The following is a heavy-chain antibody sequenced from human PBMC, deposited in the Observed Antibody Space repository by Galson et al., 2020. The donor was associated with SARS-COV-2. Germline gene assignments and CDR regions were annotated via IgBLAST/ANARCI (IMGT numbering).Heavy chain of an antibody. CDR2: IYFTGST. D-gene: IGHD3-9*01. CDR3: ARYFDWSKYFDY. V-gene: IGHV4-59*11. Sequence: SQTLSLTCTVSGGAISRHYWSWLRQPPGKGLEWIGDIYFTGSTNYNPSLKSRVSIFLDTPKNQFSLKLKSVTAADTAVYYCARYFDWSKYFDYWGQGSLVTVSS. CDR1: GGAISRHY. J-gene: IGHJ4*02.